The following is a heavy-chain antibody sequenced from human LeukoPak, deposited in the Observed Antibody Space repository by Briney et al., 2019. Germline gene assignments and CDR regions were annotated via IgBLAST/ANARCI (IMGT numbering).Heavy chain of an antibody. D-gene: IGHD6-13*01. V-gene: IGHV4-59*01. CDR2: IYYSGST. CDR1: GGSISSYY. CDR3: ARARPGYSSSSARGFDY. Sequence: SETLSLTCTVSGGSISSYYWSWIRQPPGKGLEWIGYIYYSGSTNYNPSLKSRVTISVDTSKNQFSLKLSSVTAADTAVYYCARARPGYSSSSARGFDYWGQGTLVTVSP. J-gene: IGHJ4*02.